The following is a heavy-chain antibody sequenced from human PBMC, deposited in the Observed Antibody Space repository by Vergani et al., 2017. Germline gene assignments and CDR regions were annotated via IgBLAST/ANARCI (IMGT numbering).Heavy chain of an antibody. J-gene: IGHJ4*02. V-gene: IGHV1-2*02. CDR2: INPNSGGT. CDR1: GCTFAGYN. Sequence: QVQLVQSGAEVKKPGASVKVSCKASGCTFAGYNIHWVRQAPGQGLELMGWINPNSGGTNYAQKFQGRVTMTRDTSINTAYMELSRLRSDDTAVYYCARGWSGYSTSWFFEYWGQGTLVTVSS. CDR3: ARGWSGYSTSWFFEY. D-gene: IGHD6-13*01.